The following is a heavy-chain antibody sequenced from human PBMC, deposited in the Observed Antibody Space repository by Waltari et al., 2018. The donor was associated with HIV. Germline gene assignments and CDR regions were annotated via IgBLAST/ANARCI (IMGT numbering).Heavy chain of an antibody. V-gene: IGHV4-34*01. D-gene: IGHD2-15*01. Sequence: QVRLHKWGAGLLKPSETLSLTFAVYGGSFSGFSWSWIRQSPGKGLEWIGEINPGGNTNYNPSLKSPVTISQDTSKNQFSLKVTSLTAADTAIYYCARFCRGDRWICEAFDLWGQGTMVTISS. J-gene: IGHJ3*01. CDR3: ARFCRGDRWICEAFDL. CDR2: INPGGNT. CDR1: GGSFSGFS.